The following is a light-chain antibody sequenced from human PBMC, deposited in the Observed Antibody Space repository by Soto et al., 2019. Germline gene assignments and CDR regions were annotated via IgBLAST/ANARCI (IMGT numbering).Light chain of an antibody. Sequence: XMXQXPXSXXASXGDRVTITCRASQDISVYLAWYQQKPGKVPKLLIYSASTLQSGVPSRFSGSGSGTDFTLTISSLQPEDVATYFCQKFNTAPLTFGQGTRLEIK. CDR3: QKFNTAPLT. CDR1: QDISVY. V-gene: IGKV1-27*01. J-gene: IGKJ5*01. CDR2: SAS.